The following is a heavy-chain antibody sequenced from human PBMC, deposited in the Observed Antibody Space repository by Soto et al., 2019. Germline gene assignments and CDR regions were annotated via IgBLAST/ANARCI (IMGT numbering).Heavy chain of an antibody. Sequence: QVQLVESGGGVVQPGRSLRLSCAASGFTFSSYAMHWVRQAPGKGLEWVAVISYDGSNKYYADSVKGRFTISRDNSKNTLYLQMNSLRAEDTAVYSCARDGQYSYGTFDYWGQGTLVTVSS. CDR3: ARDGQYSYGTFDY. J-gene: IGHJ4*02. V-gene: IGHV3-30-3*01. CDR2: ISYDGSNK. D-gene: IGHD5-18*01. CDR1: GFTFSSYA.